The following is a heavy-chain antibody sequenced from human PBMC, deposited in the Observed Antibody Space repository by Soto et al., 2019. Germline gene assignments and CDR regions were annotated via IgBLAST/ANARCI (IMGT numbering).Heavy chain of an antibody. V-gene: IGHV4-34*01. J-gene: IGHJ6*02. CDR1: GGSFSGYY. CDR3: ARSWFGELLWHYYYYGMDV. Sequence: PSETLSLTCAVYGGSFSGYYWSWIRQPPGKGLEWIGEINHSGSTNYNPSLKSRVTISVDTSKNQFSLKLSSVTAADTAVYYCARSWFGELLWHYYYYGMDVWGQGTTVT. CDR2: INHSGST. D-gene: IGHD3-10*01.